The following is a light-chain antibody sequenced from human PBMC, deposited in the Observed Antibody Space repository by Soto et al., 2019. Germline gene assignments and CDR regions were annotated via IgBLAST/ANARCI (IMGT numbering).Light chain of an antibody. Sequence: DIQMTQSPSSVSASVGDRVTITCRASQDIRKSLAWYQQKPGTAPKLLIYGASKLQSGVPSRFSGSGSGTEFTLTISSLQPEDFATYFCQEATSFPPWTFGQGTKVEIK. CDR1: QDIRKS. V-gene: IGKV1D-12*01. J-gene: IGKJ2*02. CDR3: QEATSFPPWT. CDR2: GAS.